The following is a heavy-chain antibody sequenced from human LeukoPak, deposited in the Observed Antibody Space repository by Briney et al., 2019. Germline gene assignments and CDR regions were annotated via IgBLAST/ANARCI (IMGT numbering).Heavy chain of an antibody. J-gene: IGHJ4*02. D-gene: IGHD6-19*01. Sequence: GGSLRLSCAASGFTFSSYAMSWVRQAPGKWLEWVSAISGSGGSTYYADSVKGRFTISRGNSKNTMYLEMNSLRAEDTAVYYCAKPQSQHSSGWYYFDYWGQGTLVTVSS. CDR3: AKPQSQHSSGWYYFDY. CDR2: ISGSGGST. CDR1: GFTFSSYA. V-gene: IGHV3-23*01.